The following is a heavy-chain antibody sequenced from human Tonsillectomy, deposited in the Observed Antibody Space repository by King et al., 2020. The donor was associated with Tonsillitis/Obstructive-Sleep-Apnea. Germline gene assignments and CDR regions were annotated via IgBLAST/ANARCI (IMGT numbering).Heavy chain of an antibody. D-gene: IGHD3-3*01. J-gene: IGHJ5*02. CDR1: GGSISSSSYY. CDR2: IYYSGST. Sequence: QLQESGPGLVKPSETLSLTCTVSGGSISSSSYYWGWIRQPPGKGLEWIGSIYYSGSTYYNPSLKSRVTISVDTSKNQFSLKLSSVTAADTAVYYCARMGYDFWSGYPGHDNWFDPWGQGTLVTVSS. CDR3: ARMGYDFWSGYPGHDNWFDP. V-gene: IGHV4-39*01.